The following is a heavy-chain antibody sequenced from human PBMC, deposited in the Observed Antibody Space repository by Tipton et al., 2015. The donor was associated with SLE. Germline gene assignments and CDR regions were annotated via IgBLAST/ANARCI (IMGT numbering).Heavy chain of an antibody. J-gene: IGHJ5*02. CDR2: ISGSGGST. Sequence: GSLRLSCAASGFTFSSYAMSWVLQAPGKGLEWVSVISGSGGSTYYADSVKGRFTISRDNSKNTLYLQMNSLRAEDTAVYYCAASYVLRYFDWSEGGWFDPWGQGTLVTVSS. D-gene: IGHD3-9*01. CDR3: AASYVLRYFDWSEGGWFDP. V-gene: IGHV3-23*01. CDR1: GFTFSSYA.